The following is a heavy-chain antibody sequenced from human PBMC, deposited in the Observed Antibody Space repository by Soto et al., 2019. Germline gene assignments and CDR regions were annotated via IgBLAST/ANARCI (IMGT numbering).Heavy chain of an antibody. CDR1: GYIFTSYW. V-gene: IGHV5-51*01. Sequence: GESLKISCKGSGYIFTSYWIAWVRQMPGKGLEWMGIIYPDDSDIRYSPSFQGQVTISADTSISTAYLEWSSLKASDTAIYYCARHVYYDVLKKNYWGQGTLVTVSS. CDR3: ARHVYYDVLKKNY. D-gene: IGHD3-9*01. CDR2: IYPDDSDI. J-gene: IGHJ4*02.